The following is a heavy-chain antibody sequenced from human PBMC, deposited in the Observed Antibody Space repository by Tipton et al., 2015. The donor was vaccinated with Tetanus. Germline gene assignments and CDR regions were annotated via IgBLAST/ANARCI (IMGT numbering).Heavy chain of an antibody. D-gene: IGHD2-15*01. Sequence: LRLSCTVSSGSISSRSHYWGWIRQPPGKGLEWIGSIYYSGSTYDNPSLKNRVSMSVDTSNNQFSLMLTSVTAADTAVYFCARLVYCSGGSCYSSGWYYFDSWGQGTLVTVSS. CDR1: SGSISSRSHY. V-gene: IGHV4-39*01. J-gene: IGHJ4*02. CDR2: IYYSGST. CDR3: ARLVYCSGGSCYSSGWYYFDS.